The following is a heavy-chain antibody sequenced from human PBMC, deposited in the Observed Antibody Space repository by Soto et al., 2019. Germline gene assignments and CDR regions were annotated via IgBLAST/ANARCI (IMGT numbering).Heavy chain of an antibody. CDR1: GYTFTSYG. CDR2: ISPLKGRT. V-gene: IGHV1-18*04. Sequence: QVQLLQSGPDLKRPWASMQVSCKASGYTFTSYGISLVRQAPGQGLEWMAWISPLKGRTQYSQKAQGRVTLSTDTSSNTAYMEMTTLRVDDTAVYYCAMDYGDRPEYFKHWGQGTLVTVS. J-gene: IGHJ1*01. D-gene: IGHD4-17*01. CDR3: AMDYGDRPEYFKH.